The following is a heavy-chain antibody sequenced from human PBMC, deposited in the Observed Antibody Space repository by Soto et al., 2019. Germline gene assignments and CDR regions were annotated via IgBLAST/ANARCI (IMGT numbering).Heavy chain of an antibody. J-gene: IGHJ6*02. CDR2: IIPIFGTA. D-gene: IGHD3-22*01. CDR1: GGTFSSYA. Sequence: QVQLVQSGAEVKKPGSSVKVSCKASGGTFSSYAISWVRQAPGQGLEWMGGIIPIFGTANYAQTFQGRVTITADESTSTAYMELSSLRSEDTAVYYCASSEHINMIVVAAEYYYYGMDVWGQGTTVTVSS. CDR3: ASSEHINMIVVAAEYYYYGMDV. V-gene: IGHV1-69*01.